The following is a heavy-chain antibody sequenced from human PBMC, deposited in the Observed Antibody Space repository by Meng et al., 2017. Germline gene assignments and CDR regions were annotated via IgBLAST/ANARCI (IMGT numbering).Heavy chain of an antibody. CDR1: GFTFTSSA. D-gene: IGHD3-10*01. Sequence: SVKVSCKASGFTFTSSAVQWVRQARGQRLEWIGWIVVGSGNTNYAQKFQERVTITRDMSTSTAYMELGSLRSEDTAVYYCAAGVMVRGAGSMDVWGQGTTVTVSS. CDR2: IVVGSGNT. V-gene: IGHV1-58*01. J-gene: IGHJ6*02. CDR3: AAGVMVRGAGSMDV.